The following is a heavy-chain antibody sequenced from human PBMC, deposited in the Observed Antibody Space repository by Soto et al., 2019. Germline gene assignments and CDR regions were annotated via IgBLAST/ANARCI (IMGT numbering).Heavy chain of an antibody. J-gene: IGHJ6*02. CDR1: GCTFSSYA. CDR3: ARDPDDSSGYYYGSHGMDV. V-gene: IGHV1-69*13. D-gene: IGHD3-22*01. Sequence: SVKVSCKASGCTFSSYAISWVRQAPGQGLEWMGGIIPIFGTANYAQKFQGRVTITADESTSTAYMELSSLRSEDTAVYYCARDPDDSSGYYYGSHGMDVWGQGTTVTVSS. CDR2: IIPIFGTA.